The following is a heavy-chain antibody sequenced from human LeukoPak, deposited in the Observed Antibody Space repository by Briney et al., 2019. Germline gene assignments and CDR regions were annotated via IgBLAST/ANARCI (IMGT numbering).Heavy chain of an antibody. CDR1: GYTFTSYG. CDR3: ARAYGSGSYSY. Sequence: ASVKVSCKASGYTFTSYGISWVRQAPGQGLEWMGWISAYNGNTNYAQKLQGRVTMTTDTSTSTVYMELRSLRSDDTAVYYCARAYGSGSYSYWGQGTLVTVSS. V-gene: IGHV1-18*01. J-gene: IGHJ4*02. CDR2: ISAYNGNT. D-gene: IGHD3-10*01.